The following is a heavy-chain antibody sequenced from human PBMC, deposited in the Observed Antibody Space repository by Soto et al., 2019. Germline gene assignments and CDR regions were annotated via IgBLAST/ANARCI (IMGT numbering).Heavy chain of an antibody. D-gene: IGHD3-10*01. CDR3: ARDLEFRDGNISHLDY. CDR1: GGTFSSHV. J-gene: IGHJ4*02. CDR2: IMPIIGTA. Sequence: QVQLVQSGAEVKKPGSSVKVSCKASGGTFSSHVFNWVRQAPGQGLEWMGGIMPIIGTANYAKKCQGRVTITADESTSTAYMELSSLRSEDTAVYYCARDLEFRDGNISHLDYWGQGTLVTVSS. V-gene: IGHV1-69*01.